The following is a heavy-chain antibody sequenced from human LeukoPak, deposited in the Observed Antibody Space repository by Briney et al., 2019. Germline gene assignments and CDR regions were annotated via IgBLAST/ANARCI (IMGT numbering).Heavy chain of an antibody. CDR2: IYTSEST. CDR1: GGSISSYY. V-gene: IGHV4-4*07. CDR3: ARERPGIAVAGRGYYFDY. Sequence: SETLSLTCAVSGGSISSYYWSWIRQPAGKGLEWIGRIYTSESTNYNPSLKSRVTMSVDTSKNQFSLKLSSVTAADTAVYYCARERPGIAVAGRGYYFDYWGQGTLVTVSS. D-gene: IGHD6-19*01. J-gene: IGHJ4*02.